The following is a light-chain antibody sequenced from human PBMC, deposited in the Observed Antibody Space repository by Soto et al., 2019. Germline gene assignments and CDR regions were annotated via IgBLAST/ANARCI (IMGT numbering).Light chain of an antibody. CDR2: VAS. CDR1: QSVSSSY. J-gene: IGKJ1*01. Sequence: EIVLTQSPGTLSLSPGERATLSCRASQSVSSSYLAWYQRRPGQAPRLLIYVASSRATGIPHRFSGSGSGTDFTLTISRREPEDFAVYYCQQYGSSPPWTFGQGTKVEIK. CDR3: QQYGSSPPWT. V-gene: IGKV3-20*01.